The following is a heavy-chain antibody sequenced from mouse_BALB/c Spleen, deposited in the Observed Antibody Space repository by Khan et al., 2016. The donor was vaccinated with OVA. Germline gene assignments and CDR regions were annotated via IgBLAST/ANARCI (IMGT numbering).Heavy chain of an antibody. CDR2: IRYSGNT. Sequence: VQLQESGPGLVKPSQSLSLTCTVTGYSITSDYVCYWIRRLPGNQLWLMGIIRYSGNTYYNPALKSQTSITRDTSKNQFFLQLNSVTTEDTDTYYCARDGYRYNYAMDYWGQGTSVTVSS. CDR3: ARDGYRYNYAMDY. V-gene: IGHV3-2*02. CDR1: GYSITSDYV. D-gene: IGHD2-3*01. J-gene: IGHJ4*01.